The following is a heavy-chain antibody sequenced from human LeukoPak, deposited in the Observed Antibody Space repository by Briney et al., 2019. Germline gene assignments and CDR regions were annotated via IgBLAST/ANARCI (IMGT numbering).Heavy chain of an antibody. Sequence: GGSLRLSCAAPGFTFISYWMSSVRQAPREGVEWVANIKQGGGETYYVDSVKGRFSLSRDNAKNTLYLQMNSLRAQDTPVYYSAELGINIIGGVWGKGTTVSIS. CDR2: IKQGGGET. J-gene: IGHJ6*03. CDR3: AELGINIIGGV. V-gene: IGHV3-7*01. D-gene: IGHD3-10*02. CDR1: GFTFISYW.